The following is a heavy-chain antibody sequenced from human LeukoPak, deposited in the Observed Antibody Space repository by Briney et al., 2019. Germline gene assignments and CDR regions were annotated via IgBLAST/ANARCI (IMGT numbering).Heavy chain of an antibody. J-gene: IGHJ4*02. V-gene: IGHV3-23*01. D-gene: IGHD6-19*01. CDR3: AKQVRGWYLFDY. CDR1: GFAFSNYA. Sequence: GGSLRLSCAASGFAFSNYAMSWVRQAPGKGLEWVSSIIAGCGSSYYADSVKGRFSISRDNSKNTLYLQVNSLIAEDTAIYYCAKQVRGWYLFDYWGQGTLVTVSS. CDR2: IIAGCGSS.